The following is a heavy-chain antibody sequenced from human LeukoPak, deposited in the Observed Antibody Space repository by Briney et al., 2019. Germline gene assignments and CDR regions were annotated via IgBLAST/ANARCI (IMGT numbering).Heavy chain of an antibody. CDR2: ISAYNGNT. CDR3: ARDRYCSITKCYNWFDP. V-gene: IGHV1-18*01. Sequence: ASVKVSCKASGYSFTSYGISWVRQAPGQGLEWMGWISAYNGNTNYAQKLQGRVTMTTHTSTSTAYMELRSLRSGDTAVYYCARDRYCSITKCYNWFDPWGQGTLVTVSS. D-gene: IGHD2-2*01. J-gene: IGHJ5*02. CDR1: GYSFTSYG.